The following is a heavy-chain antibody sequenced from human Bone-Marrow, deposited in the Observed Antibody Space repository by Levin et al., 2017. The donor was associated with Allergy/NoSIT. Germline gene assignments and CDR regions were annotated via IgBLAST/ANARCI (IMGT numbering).Heavy chain of an antibody. CDR1: GGSFSGYY. CDR2: INHSGST. Sequence: ASETLSLTCAVYGGSFSGYYWSWIRQPPGKGLEWIGEINHSGSTNYNPSLKSRVTISVDTSKNQFSLKLSSVTAADTAVYYCARRTVVPAAYFDYWGQGTLVTVSS. D-gene: IGHD2-2*01. J-gene: IGHJ4*02. V-gene: IGHV4-34*01. CDR3: ARRTVVPAAYFDY.